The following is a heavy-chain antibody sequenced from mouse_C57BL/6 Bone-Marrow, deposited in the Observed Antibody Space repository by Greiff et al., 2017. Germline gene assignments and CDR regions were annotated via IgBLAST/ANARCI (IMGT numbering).Heavy chain of an antibody. CDR3: TPNDWAMDY. V-gene: IGHV14-4*01. CDR2: IDPENGDT. Sequence: DVKLQESGAELVRPGASVKLSCTASGFNIKDDYMHWVKQRPEQGLEWIGWIDPENGDTEYASKFQGKATITAYTSSNTAYLQLSSLPSEDTAVYYCTPNDWAMDYWGQGTSVTVSS. D-gene: IGHD2-12*01. J-gene: IGHJ4*01. CDR1: GFNIKDDY.